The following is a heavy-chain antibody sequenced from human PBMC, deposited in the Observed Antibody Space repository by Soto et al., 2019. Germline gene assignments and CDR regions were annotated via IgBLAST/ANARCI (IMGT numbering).Heavy chain of an antibody. Sequence: QVQLQESGPGLVKPSETLALTCTVSGGSISSYYWSWIRQPQGKGLEWLGYIYYSGSTNYNPSLKSRVTVSVDTSKTQFSLKRSSVTAADTAGDYCAGEARLGALSAPERYFDYWCQGTLVTVSS. CDR1: GGSISSYY. CDR3: AGEARLGALSAPERYFDY. V-gene: IGHV4-59*08. J-gene: IGHJ4*02. D-gene: IGHD3-16*02. CDR2: IYYSGST.